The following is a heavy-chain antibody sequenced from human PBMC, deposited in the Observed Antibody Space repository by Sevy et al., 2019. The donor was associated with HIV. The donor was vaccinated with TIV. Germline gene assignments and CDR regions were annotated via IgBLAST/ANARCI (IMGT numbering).Heavy chain of an antibody. D-gene: IGHD6-19*01. J-gene: IGHJ4*02. CDR1: GFTVNDKY. V-gene: IGHV3-66*02. CDR3: VSLFWSYRSGWSYFDY. CDR2: IFSSGST. Sequence: GGSLRLSCAISGFTVNDKYIIWVRQAPGKGLEWVSVIFSSGSTYYADSAKGRFTISRDNSKNTVDLQMNSVRAEDTGVYYCVSLFWSYRSGWSYFDYWGQGTLVTVSS.